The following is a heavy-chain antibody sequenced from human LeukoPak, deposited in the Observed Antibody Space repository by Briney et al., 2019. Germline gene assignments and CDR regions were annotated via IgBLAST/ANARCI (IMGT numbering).Heavy chain of an antibody. V-gene: IGHV3-30*18. J-gene: IGHJ3*02. Sequence: GRSLRLSCAASGFTFSSYGMHWVRQAPGKGLEWVAVISYDGSNKYYADSMKGRFTISRDNSKNTLYLQMNSLRAEDTAVYYCAKTGYSNNWYEMNAFDIWGQGTMVTVSS. CDR1: GFTFSSYG. CDR3: AKTGYSNNWYEMNAFDI. CDR2: ISYDGSNK. D-gene: IGHD6-13*01.